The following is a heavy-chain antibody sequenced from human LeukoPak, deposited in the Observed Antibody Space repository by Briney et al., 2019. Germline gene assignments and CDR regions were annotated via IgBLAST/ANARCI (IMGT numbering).Heavy chain of an antibody. D-gene: IGHD6-19*01. CDR1: GGSISSYY. J-gene: IGHJ4*02. V-gene: IGHV4-59*01. CDR2: IYYSGST. CDR3: ARDRRYSSGWYGLDY. Sequence: SETLSLTCTVSGGSISSYYWSWIRQPPGKGLEWIGYIYYSGSTNYNPSLKSRVTISVDTSKNQFSLKLSSVTAVDTAVYYCARDRRYSSGWYGLDYWGQGTLVTVSS.